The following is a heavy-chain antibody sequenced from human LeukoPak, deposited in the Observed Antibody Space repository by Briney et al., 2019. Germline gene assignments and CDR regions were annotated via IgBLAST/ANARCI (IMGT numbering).Heavy chain of an antibody. CDR2: IDPSDSYI. V-gene: IGHV5-10-1*01. J-gene: IGHJ4*02. CDR1: GYSFTSYW. CDR3: ARTYSSSADY. D-gene: IGHD6-6*01. Sequence: GESLKISCKGSGYSFTSYWISWVRQMPGKGLEWMGMIDPSDSYINYSPSFQGHVAISADKSISTAYLQWSSLKASDTAMYYCARTYSSSADYWGQGTLVTVSS.